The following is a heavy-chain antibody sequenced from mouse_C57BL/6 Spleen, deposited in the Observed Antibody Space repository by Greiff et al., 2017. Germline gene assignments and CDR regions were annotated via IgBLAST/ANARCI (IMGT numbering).Heavy chain of an antibody. CDR1: GYSITSGYY. CDR3: ARERGNYDYDDAMDY. D-gene: IGHD2-4*01. V-gene: IGHV3-6*01. CDR2: ISYDGSN. Sequence: EVKLQESGPGLVKPSQSLSLTCSVTGYSITSGYYWNWIRQFPGNKLEWMGYISYDGSNNYNPSLKNRISITRDTSKNQFFLKLNSVTTEDTATYYCARERGNYDYDDAMDYWGQGTSVTVSS. J-gene: IGHJ4*01.